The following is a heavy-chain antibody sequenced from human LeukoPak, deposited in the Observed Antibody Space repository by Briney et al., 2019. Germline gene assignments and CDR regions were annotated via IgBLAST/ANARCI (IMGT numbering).Heavy chain of an antibody. Sequence: GGSLRLSCTASGFTFGDYAMSWFRQAPGKGLEWVGFIRSKAHGGTTDCAASVKGRFTISRDDSKSSAYLQMNSLKTEDTAVYYCTRGGWENRFGYWGQGTLVTVSS. J-gene: IGHJ4*02. D-gene: IGHD1-26*01. CDR2: IRSKAHGGTT. V-gene: IGHV3-49*03. CDR3: TRGGWENRFGY. CDR1: GFTFGDYA.